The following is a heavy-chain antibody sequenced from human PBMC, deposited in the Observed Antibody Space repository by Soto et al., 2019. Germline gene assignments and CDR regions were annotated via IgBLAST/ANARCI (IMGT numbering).Heavy chain of an antibody. D-gene: IGHD3-9*01. CDR1: GFTFSSYA. Sequence: GGSLRLSCAASGFTFSSYAMSWVRQAPGKGLEWASGVSGSGGSTYCVDSVKGRFTISRDNSKNTLYLQMNSLRAEDTAVYYCAKNRESDILTDYWGQGTLVTVSS. J-gene: IGHJ4*02. CDR3: AKNRESDILTDY. V-gene: IGHV3-23*01. CDR2: VSGSGGST.